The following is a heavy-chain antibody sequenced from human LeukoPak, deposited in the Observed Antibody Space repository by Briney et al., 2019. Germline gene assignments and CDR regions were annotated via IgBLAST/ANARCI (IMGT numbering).Heavy chain of an antibody. V-gene: IGHV1-69*01. CDR3: ARGRMAGTYVFDS. Sequence: SVKVSCKASGGTFSSYAISWVRQAPGQGLEWMGGIIPIFGTANYAQKFQGRVTITADESTSTAYMELSSLRSEDTAVYYCARGRMAGTYVFDSWGQGTLVTVSS. CDR1: GGTFSSYA. D-gene: IGHD6-19*01. J-gene: IGHJ4*02. CDR2: IIPIFGTA.